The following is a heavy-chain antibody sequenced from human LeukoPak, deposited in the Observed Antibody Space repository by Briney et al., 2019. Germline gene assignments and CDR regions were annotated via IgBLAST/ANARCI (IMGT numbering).Heavy chain of an antibody. CDR3: ARNPAYCTSTSCYNDD. J-gene: IGHJ4*02. CDR1: GYTFTIYY. Sequence: ASVKVSCKASGYTFTIYYMHWVRQAPGQGLEWMGWINPNSGGTSYARRFQGRVTMTRDTSISTAYMELSRLTSDDTAVYYCARNPAYCTSTSCYNDDWGQGTLVTVSS. D-gene: IGHD2-2*02. V-gene: IGHV1-2*02. CDR2: INPNSGGT.